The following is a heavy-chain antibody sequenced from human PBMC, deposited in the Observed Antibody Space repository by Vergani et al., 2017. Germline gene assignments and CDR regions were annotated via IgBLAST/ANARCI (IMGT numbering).Heavy chain of an antibody. D-gene: IGHD6-6*01. Sequence: QVQLVQSGAEVKKPGSSVKVSCKASGGTFSSYAISWVRQAPGQGLEWMGGIIPIFGTANYAQKFQGRVTMTRNTSISTAYMELSSLRSEDTSVYYCARGYVPWQLLGHYYYMYVWGKGTTVTVSS. CDR2: IIPIFGTA. V-gene: IGHV1-69*06. CDR1: GGTFSSYA. J-gene: IGHJ6*03. CDR3: ARGYVPWQLLGHYYYMYV.